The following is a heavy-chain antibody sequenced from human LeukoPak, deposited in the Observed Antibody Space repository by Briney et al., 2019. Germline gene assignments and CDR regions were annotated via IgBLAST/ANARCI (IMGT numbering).Heavy chain of an antibody. V-gene: IGHV3-7*01. D-gene: IGHD2-2*01. Sequence: GGSLRLSCAASGFTFSSYWMSWVRQAPGKGLEWVANIKQDGSEKYYVDSVKGRFTISRDNAKNSLYLQMNSLRAEDTAVYYCARDQGRYCSSTSCLGVWDAFDIWGQGTMVTVSS. CDR1: GFTFSSYW. CDR3: ARDQGRYCSSTSCLGVWDAFDI. CDR2: IKQDGSEK. J-gene: IGHJ3*02.